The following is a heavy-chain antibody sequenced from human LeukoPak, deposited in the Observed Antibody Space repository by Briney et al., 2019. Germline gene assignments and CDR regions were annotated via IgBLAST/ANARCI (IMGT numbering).Heavy chain of an antibody. V-gene: IGHV4-39*07. CDR3: ARERPLDSSSWYYYYYYYMDV. Sequence: PSETLSLTCTVSGGSISSSSYYWGWIRQPPGKGLEWIGSIYYSGSTYYNPSLKSRVTISVDTSKNQFSLKLSSVTAADTAVYYCARERPLDSSSWYYYYYYYMDVWGKGTTVTVSS. J-gene: IGHJ6*03. CDR2: IYYSGST. D-gene: IGHD6-13*01. CDR1: GGSISSSSYY.